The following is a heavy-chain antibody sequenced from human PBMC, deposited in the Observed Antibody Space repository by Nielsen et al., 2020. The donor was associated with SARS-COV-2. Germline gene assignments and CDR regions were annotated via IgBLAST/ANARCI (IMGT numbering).Heavy chain of an antibody. CDR1: GGSISSSSYY. CDR3: ARARRAYGDYYYYYYTDV. D-gene: IGHD4-17*01. CDR2: IYYSGST. Sequence: SETLSLTCTVSGGSISSSSYYWGWIRQPPGKGLEWIGSIYYSGSTYYNPSLKSRVTISVDTSKNQFSLKLSSVTAADTAVYYCARARRAYGDYYYYYYTDVWGKGTTVTVSS. J-gene: IGHJ6*03. V-gene: IGHV4-39*01.